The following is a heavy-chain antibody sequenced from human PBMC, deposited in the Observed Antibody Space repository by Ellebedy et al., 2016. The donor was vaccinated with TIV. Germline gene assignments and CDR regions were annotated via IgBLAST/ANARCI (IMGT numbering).Heavy chain of an antibody. J-gene: IGHJ4*02. V-gene: IGHV1-2*02. CDR2: INPNNGGT. CDR3: ARGRWDGQFDY. Sequence: ASVKVSCKASGYTFSGYYIHWVRQAPGQGLEWMAWINPNNGGTNYAHQFQGRVTMARDTSVSTAYMELRSLKSDDTAVYFCARGRWDGQFDYWGQGTLVTVSS. D-gene: IGHD1-26*01. CDR1: GYTFSGYY.